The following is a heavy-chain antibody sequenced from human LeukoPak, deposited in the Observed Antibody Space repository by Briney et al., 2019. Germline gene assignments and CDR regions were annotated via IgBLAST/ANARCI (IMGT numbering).Heavy chain of an antibody. Sequence: ASVKVSCKASGYTFTRYAVNWVRQAPGQGLEWMGWINTNTGNPTYAQGFTGHFVFSLDTSVSTAYLQISSLQAEDTAVYYCARVLSRSSGKISDYWGQGTLVTVSS. J-gene: IGHJ4*02. D-gene: IGHD6-19*01. CDR1: GYTFTRYA. CDR2: INTNTGNP. V-gene: IGHV7-4-1*02. CDR3: ARVLSRSSGKISDY.